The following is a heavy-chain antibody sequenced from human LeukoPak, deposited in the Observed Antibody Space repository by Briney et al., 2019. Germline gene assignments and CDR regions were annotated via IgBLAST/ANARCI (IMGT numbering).Heavy chain of an antibody. CDR1: GVSISIYY. CDR2: IHSGGST. CDR3: ARVPHIYSSSWFSRFYYYMDV. Sequence: SETLSLTCTVSGVSISIYYWSWIRQPAGKGLEWIGRIHSGGSTDYNPSLKSRVTMSIDTSKNQFSLKLSSVTAADTAVYYCARVPHIYSSSWFSRFYYYMDVWGKGTTVTVSS. V-gene: IGHV4-4*07. J-gene: IGHJ6*03. D-gene: IGHD6-13*01.